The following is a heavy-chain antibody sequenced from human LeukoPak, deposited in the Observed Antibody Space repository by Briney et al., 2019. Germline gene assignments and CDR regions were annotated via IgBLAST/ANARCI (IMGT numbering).Heavy chain of an antibody. Sequence: QTGGSLRLSCAASGFTVSDHWMNWVRQAPGKGLEWVANIKQDGSGKYYVDSVKGRFTISRDSAKNSLYLQMNSLRAEDTAVYYCARDQRSLRIGYYFDYWGQGTLVTVSS. J-gene: IGHJ4*02. V-gene: IGHV3-7*01. D-gene: IGHD5/OR15-5a*01. CDR3: ARDQRSLRIGYYFDY. CDR1: GFTVSDHW. CDR2: IKQDGSGK.